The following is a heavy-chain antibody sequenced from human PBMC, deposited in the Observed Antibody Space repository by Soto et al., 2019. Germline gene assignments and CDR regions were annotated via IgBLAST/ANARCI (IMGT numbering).Heavy chain of an antibody. D-gene: IGHD3-10*01. Sequence: GSLRLSCAASGFTLSSYAMSWVRQAPGKGLEWVSVIYSDGSRYYADSVKGRFTISRDNSKNTLYLQMNSLRVEDTAVYYCARDRVTMVRGIISQYYFAYWGQGTLVTVSS. J-gene: IGHJ4*02. V-gene: IGHV3-66*01. CDR1: GFTLSSYA. CDR2: IYSDGSR. CDR3: ARDRVTMVRGIISQYYFAY.